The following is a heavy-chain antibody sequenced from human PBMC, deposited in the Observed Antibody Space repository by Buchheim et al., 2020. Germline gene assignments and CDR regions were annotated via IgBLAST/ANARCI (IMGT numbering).Heavy chain of an antibody. V-gene: IGHV3-7*01. CDR1: GFTFSNFR. D-gene: IGHD6-13*01. Sequence: EVQLVESGGGLVQPGGSLRLSCAASGFTFSNFRMSWVRQAPGKGLEWVANIKHDGSVKYYVDSVKGRFTISRDNAKNSVYLQMNSLGAEDTALYYCARKIEAAGPSFDYWGRGTL. CDR3: ARKIEAAGPSFDY. J-gene: IGHJ4*02. CDR2: IKHDGSVK.